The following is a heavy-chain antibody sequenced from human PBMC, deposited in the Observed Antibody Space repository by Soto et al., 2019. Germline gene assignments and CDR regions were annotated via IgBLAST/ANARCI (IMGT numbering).Heavy chain of an antibody. CDR1: GGSISSADYY. D-gene: IGHD3-16*01. Sequence: SETLSLTCTVSGGSISSADYYWNSIRQPTGKGMGWIGYIYYSGSTYYNPSLKSLVTISVDTSKNQFSLKLSSVNAADTAVYYCARDVLGVFGYWGQGTLVTVSS. V-gene: IGHV4-30-4*01. CDR3: ARDVLGVFGY. CDR2: IYYSGST. J-gene: IGHJ4*02.